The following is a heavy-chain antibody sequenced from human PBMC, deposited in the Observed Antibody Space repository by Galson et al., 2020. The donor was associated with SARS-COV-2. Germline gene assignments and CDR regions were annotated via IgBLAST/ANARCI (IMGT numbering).Heavy chain of an antibody. V-gene: IGHV5-51*01. CDR3: AKEAWVGNYYYGMDV. CDR1: GYSFTSYW. Sequence: GESLKISCKGSGYSFTSYWIGWVRQMPGKGLEWMGIIYPGDSDTRYSPSFQGQVTISADRSISTAYLQWSSLKASDTAMYYCAKEAWVGNYYYGMDVWGQGTTVTVAS. D-gene: IGHD2-15*01. CDR2: IYPGDSDT. J-gene: IGHJ6*02.